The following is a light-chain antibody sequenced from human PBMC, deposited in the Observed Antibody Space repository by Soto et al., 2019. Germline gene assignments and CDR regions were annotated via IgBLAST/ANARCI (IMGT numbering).Light chain of an antibody. J-gene: IGKJ1*01. CDR3: QQYGSSGT. CDR2: GAS. Sequence: EIVMTQSPATLSVSPGERARLSCRASQSVGSNLAWYQQKPGQAPRLLIYGASTRATGIPARFSGSGSGTEFTLTISSLQSEDFAVYYCQQYGSSGTFGQGTKVDI. CDR1: QSVGSN. V-gene: IGKV3-15*01.